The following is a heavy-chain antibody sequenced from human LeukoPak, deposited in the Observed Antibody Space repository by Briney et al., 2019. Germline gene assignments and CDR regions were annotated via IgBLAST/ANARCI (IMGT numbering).Heavy chain of an antibody. CDR2: ISSSGSTI. J-gene: IGHJ3*02. CDR3: ATSQTTSGRYGNAFDI. V-gene: IGHV3-48*03. CDR1: GFTFTNYE. Sequence: GGSLRLSCAASGFTFTNYEMNWVRQAPGKGLEWVSYISSSGSTIYYADSVKGRFTISRDNAKNSLDLQMNNLRAEDTAVYYCATSQTTSGRYGNAFDIWGQGTTVTVSS. D-gene: IGHD6-19*01.